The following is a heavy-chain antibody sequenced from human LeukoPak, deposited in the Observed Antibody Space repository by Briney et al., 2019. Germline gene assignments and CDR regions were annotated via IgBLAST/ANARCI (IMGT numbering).Heavy chain of an antibody. CDR3: XRPPPIGATHSFDF. J-gene: IGHJ4*02. Sequence: PRSSMTPXCPLATLTFADHYIYWVRXVQGNXLDFICRTRDKAHSYTTEYATSVKGRFTISRDETNNSLHLQLTSLTTEDTAAYYCXRPPPIGATHSFDFWGQGLLVCVSS. V-gene: IGHV3-72*01. CDR1: TLTFADHY. CDR2: TRDKAHSYTT. D-gene: IGHD4/OR15-4a*01.